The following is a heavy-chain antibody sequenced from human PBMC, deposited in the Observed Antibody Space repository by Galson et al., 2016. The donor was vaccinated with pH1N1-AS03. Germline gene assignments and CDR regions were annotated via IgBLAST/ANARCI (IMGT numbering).Heavy chain of an antibody. J-gene: IGHJ2*01. CDR1: GFSISSGYY. CDR2: MYHSGTT. D-gene: IGHD3-10*01. Sequence: SETLSLTCDVSGFSISSGYYWGWIRQPPGKGLEWIGSMYHSGTTFHNPSLKSRVTMSVDTSKNQFSLKLTSVTAADTAVYYCAKSLYLSGIFHSYFDLWGRGTLVIVSS. V-gene: IGHV4-38-2*01. CDR3: AKSLYLSGIFHSYFDL.